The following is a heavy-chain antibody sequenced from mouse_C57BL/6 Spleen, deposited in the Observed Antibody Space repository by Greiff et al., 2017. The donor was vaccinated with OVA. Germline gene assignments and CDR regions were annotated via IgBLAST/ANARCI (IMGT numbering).Heavy chain of an antibody. CDR2: INYDGSST. J-gene: IGHJ1*03. CDR1: GFTFSDYY. D-gene: IGHD2-14*01. CDR3: ARDLGYDGYFDV. Sequence: EVKLVESEGGLVQPGSSMKLSCTASGFTFSDYYMAWVRQVPEKGLEWVANINYDGSSTYYLDSLKSRFIISRDNAKNILYLQMSSLKSEDTATYYCARDLGYDGYFDVWGTGTTVTVSS. V-gene: IGHV5-16*01.